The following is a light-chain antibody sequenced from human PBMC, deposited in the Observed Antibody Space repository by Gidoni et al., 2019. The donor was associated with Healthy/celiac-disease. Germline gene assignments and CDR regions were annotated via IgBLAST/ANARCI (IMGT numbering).Light chain of an antibody. CDR1: QSVSSSC. Sequence: EIVLPQAPGTLSLAQGASSTLSCGARQSVSSSCLAWYQQKPGQAPRLHIYGASTRPTGNPDRFSASGSATDFTVTISGLEPEDFAMYFCQQYCSSPVTYXXXTKVEIK. J-gene: IGKJ1*01. CDR2: GAS. CDR3: QQYCSSPVT. V-gene: IGKV3-20*01.